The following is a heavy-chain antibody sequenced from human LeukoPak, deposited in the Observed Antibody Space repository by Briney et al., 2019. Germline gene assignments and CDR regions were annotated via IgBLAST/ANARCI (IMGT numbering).Heavy chain of an antibody. V-gene: IGHV3-11*01. CDR3: ARSLLWFGELIDYYGMDV. CDR1: GFNFRAYW. J-gene: IGHJ6*02. CDR2: ISSSGSTI. Sequence: GGSLRLSCTTSGFNFRAYWMGWIRQAPGKGLEWVSYISSSGSTIYYADSVKGRFTISRDNAKNSLYLQMNSLRAEDTAVYYCARSLLWFGELIDYYGMDVWGQGTTVTVSS. D-gene: IGHD3-10*01.